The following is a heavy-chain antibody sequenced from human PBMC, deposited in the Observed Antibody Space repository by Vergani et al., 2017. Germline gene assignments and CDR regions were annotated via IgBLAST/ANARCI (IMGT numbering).Heavy chain of an antibody. J-gene: IGHJ4*02. CDR1: GFTFSSYW. Sequence: VRLVDSGGGLVQPGGSLRLSCAASGFTFSSYWMSWVRQAPGKGLEWVAFIQKDGIDKFYADSVRGRFTISRDISKNTLYLEMNSLSAEDTALYHCVKDHPVFDEWGRGTLVSVS. CDR3: VKDHPVFDE. CDR2: IQKDGIDK. V-gene: IGHV3-30*02.